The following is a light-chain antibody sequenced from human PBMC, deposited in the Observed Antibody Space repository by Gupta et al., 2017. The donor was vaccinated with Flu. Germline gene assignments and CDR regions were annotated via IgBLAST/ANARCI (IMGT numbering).Light chain of an antibody. CDR3: AAWDASPCGYVV. J-gene: IGLJ2*01. Sequence: PGAAPILVISRDNHRSSGAPDRFSGSMSGPSASLALSGLRSEAEAAYSCAAWDASPCGYVVFGGGTKLTVL. CDR2: RDN. V-gene: IGLV1-47*01.